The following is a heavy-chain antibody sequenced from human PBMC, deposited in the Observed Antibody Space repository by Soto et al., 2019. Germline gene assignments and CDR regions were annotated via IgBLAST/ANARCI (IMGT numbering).Heavy chain of an antibody. Sequence: SETLSLTCSVSGDSIRNYYWSWIRQPPGKGLEWIGYIYDSGRTNYNPSLKSRVTIPGDTPKNQFSLKLSSVTAADTAVYYCARGRKDSSGYLYYFDYWGQGTLVTVSS. CDR3: ARGRKDSSGYLYYFDY. CDR2: IYDSGRT. D-gene: IGHD3-22*01. V-gene: IGHV4-59*01. J-gene: IGHJ4*01. CDR1: GDSIRNYY.